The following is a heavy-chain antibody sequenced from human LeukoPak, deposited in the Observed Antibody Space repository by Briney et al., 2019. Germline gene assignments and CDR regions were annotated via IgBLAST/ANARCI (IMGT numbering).Heavy chain of an antibody. J-gene: IGHJ4*02. Sequence: SETLSLTCTVSGGSISSSSDYWGWIRQPPGKGLEWIGSIYYSGSTYYNPSLKSRVTISVDTSKNQFSLKLSSVTAADTAVYYCARTYYVWGSYRYTYFDHWGQGTLVTVSS. D-gene: IGHD3-16*02. V-gene: IGHV4-39*01. CDR2: IYYSGST. CDR1: GGSISSSSDY. CDR3: ARTYYVWGSYRYTYFDH.